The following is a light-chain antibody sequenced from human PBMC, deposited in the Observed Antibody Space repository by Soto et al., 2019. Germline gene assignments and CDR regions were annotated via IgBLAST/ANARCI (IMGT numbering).Light chain of an antibody. CDR1: QSVSSSY. Sequence: SVVTQSPGTLSLSPGEKATLSCRASQSVSSSYLAWYQQKPGQAPRLLIYGASSRATGIPDRFSGSGSGTDFTLTVSRLEPEDFAVYYCQQFGSSSWTFGQGTKV. V-gene: IGKV3-20*01. CDR2: GAS. J-gene: IGKJ1*01. CDR3: QQFGSSSWT.